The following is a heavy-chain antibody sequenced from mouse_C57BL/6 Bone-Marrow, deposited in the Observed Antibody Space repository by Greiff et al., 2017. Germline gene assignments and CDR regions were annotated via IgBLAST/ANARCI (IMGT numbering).Heavy chain of an antibody. J-gene: IGHJ3*01. D-gene: IGHD2-1*01. Sequence: VQLQQSGPELVKPGASVKISCKASGYSFTGYYMNWVKQSPEKSLEWIGEINPSTGGTTYNQKFKAKATLTVDKSSSTAYMQLKSLTSEDSAVYYCAGGGNYGFAYWGQGTLVTVSA. V-gene: IGHV1-42*01. CDR2: INPSTGGT. CDR3: AGGGNYGFAY. CDR1: GYSFTGYY.